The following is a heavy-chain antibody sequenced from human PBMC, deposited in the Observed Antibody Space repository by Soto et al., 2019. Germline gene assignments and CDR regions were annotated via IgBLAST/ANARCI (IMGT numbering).Heavy chain of an antibody. Sequence: QVQLVQSGAEVKKPGSSVKVSCKASGGTFSSYAISWVRQAPGQGLEWMGGIIPISGTANYAQKFQGRVTITADESTSRAYLELSSLRSEDTAVYYCARSQGSSTSLEIYDYYYYGMDVWGQETTVTVSS. CDR2: IIPISGTA. D-gene: IGHD2-2*01. V-gene: IGHV1-69*01. J-gene: IGHJ6*02. CDR1: GGTFSSYA. CDR3: ARSQGSSTSLEIYDYYYYGMDV.